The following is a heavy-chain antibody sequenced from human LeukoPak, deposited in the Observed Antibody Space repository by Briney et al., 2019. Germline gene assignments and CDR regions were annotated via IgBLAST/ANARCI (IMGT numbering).Heavy chain of an antibody. CDR1: GYTFTGYY. V-gene: IGHV1-2*06. D-gene: IGHD5-18*01. Sequence: ASVKVSCKASGYTFTGYYMHWVRQAPGQVLERMGRINPNSGGTNYAQKFQGRVTMTRDTSISTAYMELSRLRSDDTAVYYCVRGRGYSYGYALKTTPEDDYWGQGTLVTVSS. CDR2: INPNSGGT. J-gene: IGHJ4*02. CDR3: VRGRGYSYGYALKTTPEDDY.